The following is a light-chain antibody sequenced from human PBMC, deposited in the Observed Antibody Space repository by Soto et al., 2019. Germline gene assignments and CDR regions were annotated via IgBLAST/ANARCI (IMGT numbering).Light chain of an antibody. CDR1: QSITGW. Sequence: DIQMTQSPSTLSASVGDRVTITCRASQSITGWLAWFQQKPGKAPKLLISKASSLESGVPSRFSGSGSGTEFTLSISSLHSDDLATYYCQQYDYSRTFGQGTKVDIK. V-gene: IGKV1-5*03. CDR3: QQYDYSRT. CDR2: KAS. J-gene: IGKJ1*01.